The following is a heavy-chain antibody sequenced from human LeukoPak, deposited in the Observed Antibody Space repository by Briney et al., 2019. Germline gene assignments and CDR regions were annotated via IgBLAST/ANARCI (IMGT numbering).Heavy chain of an antibody. J-gene: IGHJ3*02. CDR2: IYPGGSTS. CDR1: CYSVSSGYY. V-gene: IGHV4-38-2*02. CDR3: ARDQHCSSGSYLDAFYI. D-gene: IGHD1-26*01. Sequence: KPSETLSLTCTVSCYSVSSGYYWGWIRQAPGKALEWIGNIYPGGSTSYYNPSLKSRVTISVDTSKTQFSLKLSSVTLATKAVYYCARDQHCSSGSYLDAFYISGPGTIVTVSS.